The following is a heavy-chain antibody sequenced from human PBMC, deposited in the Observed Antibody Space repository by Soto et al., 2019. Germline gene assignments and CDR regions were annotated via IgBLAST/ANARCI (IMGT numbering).Heavy chain of an antibody. Sequence: QLQLQESGPGLVKPSETLSLTCTVSGGSISSSGYYWGWIRQPPGKGLEWIRTIYYSGSTYYNPSLKSRVTISVDTSKNQFSLKLSSVTAADTAVYYCATSNWFDPWGQGTLVTVSS. CDR3: ATSNWFDP. CDR1: GGSISSSGYY. CDR2: IYYSGST. V-gene: IGHV4-39*01. J-gene: IGHJ5*02.